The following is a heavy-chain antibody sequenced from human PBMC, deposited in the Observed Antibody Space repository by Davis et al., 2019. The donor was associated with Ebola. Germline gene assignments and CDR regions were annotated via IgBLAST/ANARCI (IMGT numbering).Heavy chain of an antibody. D-gene: IGHD3-22*01. CDR3: ARAPGYYDSSGYPYYFDY. Sequence: ASVKVSCKASGYTFTSYGISWVRQAPGQGLEWMGWISAYNGNTNYAQKLQGRVTMTTDTSTSTAYMELRSLRSDDTAVYYCARAPGYYDSSGYPYYFDYWGQGTRVTVSS. CDR2: ISAYNGNT. J-gene: IGHJ4*02. V-gene: IGHV1-18*01. CDR1: GYTFTSYG.